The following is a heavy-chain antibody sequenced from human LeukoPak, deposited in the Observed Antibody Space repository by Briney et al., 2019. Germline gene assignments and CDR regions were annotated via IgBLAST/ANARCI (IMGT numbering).Heavy chain of an antibody. V-gene: IGHV4-39*01. CDR1: GGSISSSSYY. Sequence: SETLSLTCTVSGGSISSSSYYWGWIRQPPGKGLEWIGSIYYSGSTYYNPSLKSRVTISVDTSKNQFSLKLSSVTAADTAVYYCARRRITTQRRRFELWPIFDYWGQGTLVTVSS. CDR2: IYYSGST. J-gene: IGHJ4*02. CDR3: ARRRITTQRRRFELWPIFDY. D-gene: IGHD4-11*01.